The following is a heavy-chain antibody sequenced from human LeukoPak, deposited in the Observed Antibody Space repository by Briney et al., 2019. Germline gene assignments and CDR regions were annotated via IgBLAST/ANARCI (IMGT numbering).Heavy chain of an antibody. V-gene: IGHV3-23*01. J-gene: IGHJ4*02. CDR3: ARGGAVAGDY. D-gene: IGHD6-19*01. CDR2: ISGSGGST. CDR1: GFTFSNYA. Sequence: GGSLRLSCAASGFTFSNYAMNWVRQAPGRGLEWVSAISGSGGSTYYADSVKGRFTISRDNSKNTLYLQMNSLRAEDTAVYYCARGGAVAGDYWGQGALVTVSS.